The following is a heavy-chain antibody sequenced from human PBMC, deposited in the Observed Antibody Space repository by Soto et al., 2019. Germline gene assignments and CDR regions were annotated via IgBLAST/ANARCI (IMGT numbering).Heavy chain of an antibody. J-gene: IGHJ4*02. Sequence: GGSLRLSCAASGFTFSSYGMHWVRQAPGKGLEWVAVISYDGSNKYYADSVKGRFTISRDNSKNTLYLQMNSLRAEDLAVYYCAKDTEGYDSQFDYWGQGTLVTVSS. V-gene: IGHV3-30*18. CDR2: ISYDGSNK. D-gene: IGHD5-12*01. CDR3: AKDTEGYDSQFDY. CDR1: GFTFSSYG.